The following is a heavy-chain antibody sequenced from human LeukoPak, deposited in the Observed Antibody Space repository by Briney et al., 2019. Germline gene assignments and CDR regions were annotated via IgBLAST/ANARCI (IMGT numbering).Heavy chain of an antibody. J-gene: IGHJ3*02. D-gene: IGHD1-26*01. Sequence: LPGGSLRLSCAASGFTFSSYAMHWVRQAPGKGLEYVSGISSNGGSTYYANSVKGRFTISRDNSKNTLYLQMGSLRAEDMAVYYCARGQVGAINDAFDIWGQGTMVTVSS. CDR3: ARGQVGAINDAFDI. CDR1: GFTFSSYA. V-gene: IGHV3-64*01. CDR2: ISSNGGST.